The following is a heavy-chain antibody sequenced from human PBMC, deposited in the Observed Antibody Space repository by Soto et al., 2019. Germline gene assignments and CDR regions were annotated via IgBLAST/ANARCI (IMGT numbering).Heavy chain of an antibody. CDR2: IYHSGST. V-gene: IGHV4-30-2*01. Sequence: SETRSLTCAVCGGCMSSGSYSWSWIRQPPGKGLEWIGYIYHSGSTYYNPSLKSRVTISVDRSKNQFSLKLSSVTAADTAVYYCARVPGPWGQGTLVTVSS. D-gene: IGHD3-10*01. CDR3: ARVPGP. J-gene: IGHJ5*02. CDR1: GGCMSSGSYS.